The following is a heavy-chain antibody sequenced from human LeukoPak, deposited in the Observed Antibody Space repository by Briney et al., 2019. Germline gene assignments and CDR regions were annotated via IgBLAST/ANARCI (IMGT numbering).Heavy chain of an antibody. CDR2: ISGSGGST. J-gene: IGHJ6*02. CDR1: GFTFSSYA. CDR3: ARTLSYCSGGSCYRRGSYYYYYGMDV. D-gene: IGHD2-15*01. Sequence: GGSLRLSCAASGFTFSSYAMSWVRQAPGKGLEWVSAISGSGGSTYYADSVKGRFTISRDNSKNTLYLQMNSLRAEDTAVYYCARTLSYCSGGSCYRRGSYYYYYGMDVWGQGTTVTVSS. V-gene: IGHV3-23*01.